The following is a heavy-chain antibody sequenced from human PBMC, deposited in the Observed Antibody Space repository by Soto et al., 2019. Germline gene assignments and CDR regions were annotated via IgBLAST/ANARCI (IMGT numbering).Heavy chain of an antibody. Sequence: GGSLRLSCAASGFTFSSYGMHWVRQAPGKGLEWVAVRWYDGSNKYYADSVKGRFTISRDNSKNTLYLQMNSLRAEDTAVYYCARTHYDILTGSNIHYYSYYMDVWGKGTTVTVSS. D-gene: IGHD3-9*01. J-gene: IGHJ6*03. CDR3: ARTHYDILTGSNIHYYSYYMDV. CDR2: RWYDGSNK. CDR1: GFTFSSYG. V-gene: IGHV3-33*01.